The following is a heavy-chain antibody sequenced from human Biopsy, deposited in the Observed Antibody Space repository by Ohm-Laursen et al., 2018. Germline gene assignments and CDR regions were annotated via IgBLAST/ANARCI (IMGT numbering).Heavy chain of an antibody. Sequence: SLRLSCTAPGFSFSDYHMRWIRQAPGRGLEWVSYISGGGTIYYGDSMKGRVTISRDNAKNSLYLQMHSLRAEDTAVYYCARGTRWSPYSMDVWGQGTTVTVSS. CDR3: ARGTRWSPYSMDV. J-gene: IGHJ6*02. CDR2: ISGGGTI. D-gene: IGHD4-23*01. CDR1: GFSFSDYH. V-gene: IGHV3-11*01.